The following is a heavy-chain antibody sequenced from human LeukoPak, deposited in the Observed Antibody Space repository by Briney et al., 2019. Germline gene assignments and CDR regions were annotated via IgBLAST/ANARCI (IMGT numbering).Heavy chain of an antibody. Sequence: GGSLRLSCAASGFTFSSYAMSWVRQAPGKGLEWVSAISGSGGSTYYADSVKGRFTISRDNSKNTLYLQMNSLRAEDTAVYYCATDVDIVATIQEPFDYWGQGTLVTVSS. J-gene: IGHJ4*02. CDR3: ATDVDIVATIQEPFDY. V-gene: IGHV3-23*01. D-gene: IGHD5-12*01. CDR2: ISGSGGST. CDR1: GFTFSSYA.